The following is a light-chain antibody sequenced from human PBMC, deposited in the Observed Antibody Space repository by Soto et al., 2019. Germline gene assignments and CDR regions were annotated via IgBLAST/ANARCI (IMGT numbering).Light chain of an antibody. J-gene: IGKJ4*01. CDR1: QTVFFSPNKKNY. CDR2: WAS. Sequence: DIVMTQYPDSLAVSLGERATINCKSSQTVFFSPNKKNYLAWYRQKPQQPPELLFHWASTREPGVPDRFSGSGSGADFTLTISSLQAADVAVYYCQQYYTAPFTFGGGTKVEIK. CDR3: QQYYTAPFT. V-gene: IGKV4-1*01.